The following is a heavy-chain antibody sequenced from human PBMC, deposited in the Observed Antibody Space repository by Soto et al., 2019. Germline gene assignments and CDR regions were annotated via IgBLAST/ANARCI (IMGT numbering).Heavy chain of an antibody. Sequence: ASVKVSCKASGYTFTGYYMHWVRQAPGQGLEWMGWINPNSGGTNYAQKFQGWVTMTRDTSISTAYMELSRLRSDDTAVYYCASRGDTAMGLPYYYYGMDVWGQGTTVTVSS. J-gene: IGHJ6*02. V-gene: IGHV1-2*04. CDR2: INPNSGGT. CDR3: ASRGDTAMGLPYYYYGMDV. CDR1: GYTFTGYY. D-gene: IGHD5-18*01.